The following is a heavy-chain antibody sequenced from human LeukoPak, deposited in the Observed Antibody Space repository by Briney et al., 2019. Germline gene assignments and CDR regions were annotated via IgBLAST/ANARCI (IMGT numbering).Heavy chain of an antibody. CDR3: ASNWGSYPDC. CDR1: GFTFSNYW. Sequence: GGSLRLSCAASGFTFSNYWMTWVRQAPGKGLEWVANIKEDGSEKYYVDSVKGRFSISRDNAKNSLYLQMNSLRADDTALYYCASNWGSYPDCWGQGALVTVSP. CDR2: IKEDGSEK. D-gene: IGHD1-26*01. J-gene: IGHJ4*02. V-gene: IGHV3-7*01.